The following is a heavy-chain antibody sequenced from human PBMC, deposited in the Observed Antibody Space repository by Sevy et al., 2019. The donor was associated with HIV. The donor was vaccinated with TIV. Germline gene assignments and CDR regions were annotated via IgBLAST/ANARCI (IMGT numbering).Heavy chain of an antibody. D-gene: IGHD2-15*01. CDR1: GYTFTNYR. Sequence: GASVKVSCKASGYTFTNYRIYWVRQAPGQGLEWMGWISPFNGDTNYVQKLQGRVTMITDTSTSTAYMELRSLRSDDTAVYYCARAYCSGGSCYSLAYWGQGTLVTVSS. V-gene: IGHV1-18*01. CDR2: ISPFNGDT. J-gene: IGHJ4*02. CDR3: ARAYCSGGSCYSLAY.